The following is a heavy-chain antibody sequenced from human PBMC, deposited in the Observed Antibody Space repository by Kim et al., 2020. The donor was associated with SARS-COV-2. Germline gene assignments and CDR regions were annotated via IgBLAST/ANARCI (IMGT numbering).Heavy chain of an antibody. J-gene: IGHJ6*02. V-gene: IGHV4-39*01. Sequence: SETLSLTCTVSGGSISSSSYYWGWIRQPPGKGLEWIGSIYYSGSTYYNPSLKSRVTISVDTSKNQFSLKLSSVTAADTAVYYCARHPVTTSRGYYYYYYGMDVWGQGTTVTVSS. CDR3: ARHPVTTSRGYYYYYYGMDV. CDR1: GGSISSSSYY. CDR2: IYYSGST. D-gene: IGHD4-17*01.